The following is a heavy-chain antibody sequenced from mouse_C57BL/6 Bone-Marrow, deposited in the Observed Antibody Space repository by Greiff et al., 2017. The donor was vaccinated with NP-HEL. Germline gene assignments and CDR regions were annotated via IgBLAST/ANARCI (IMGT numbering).Heavy chain of an antibody. Sequence: EVMLVESGGGLVQPGGSLKLSCAASGFTFSDYGMAWVRQAPRKGPEWVAFISNLAYSIYYADTVTGRFTISRENAKNTLYLEMSSLRSEDTAMYYCARLGAYYSNYYYAMDYWGQGTSVTVSS. CDR1: GFTFSDYG. D-gene: IGHD2-5*01. J-gene: IGHJ4*01. CDR2: ISNLAYSI. V-gene: IGHV5-15*01. CDR3: ARLGAYYSNYYYAMDY.